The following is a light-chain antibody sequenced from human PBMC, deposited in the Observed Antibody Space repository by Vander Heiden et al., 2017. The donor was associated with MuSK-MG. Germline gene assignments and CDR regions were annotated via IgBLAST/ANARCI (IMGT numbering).Light chain of an antibody. CDR1: QSISSW. Sequence: DIQMTQSPSTLSASVGDRVTITCRASQSISSWLAWYQQKPGKASKLLIYKASSLESGVPSRFSGSGSGTEFTLTISSLQPDDFATYYRQQYNSYSRTFGQGTKVEIK. CDR2: KAS. J-gene: IGKJ1*01. CDR3: QQYNSYSRT. V-gene: IGKV1-5*03.